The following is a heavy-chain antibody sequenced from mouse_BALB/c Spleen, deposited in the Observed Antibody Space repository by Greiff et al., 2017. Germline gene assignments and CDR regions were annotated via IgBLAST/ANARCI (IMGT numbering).Heavy chain of an antibody. CDR1: GFTFSSFG. CDR2: ISSGSSTI. CDR3: ARYREDYFDY. Sequence: DVKLVESGGGLVQPGGSRKLSCAASGFTFSSFGMHWVRQAPEKGLEWVAYISSGSSTIYYADTVKGRFTISRDNPKNTLFLQMTSLRSEDTAMYYCARYREDYFDYWGQGTTLTVSS. J-gene: IGHJ2*01. V-gene: IGHV5-17*02.